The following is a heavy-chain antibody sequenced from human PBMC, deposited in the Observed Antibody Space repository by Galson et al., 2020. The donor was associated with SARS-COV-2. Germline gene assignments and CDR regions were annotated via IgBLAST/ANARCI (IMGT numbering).Heavy chain of an antibody. CDR2: IYWDADK. J-gene: IGHJ5*02. Sequence: SGPTLLKPTQTLTLTCTFSGFSLSTSGVGVGWIRQPPGKALEWLALIYWDADKRYRPSLKSRLTITKDTSKNQVVLTMTNMDPVDTATYYCAHRSITMVRGSFDPWGQGTLVTISS. V-gene: IGHV2-5*02. CDR3: AHRSITMVRGSFDP. CDR1: GFSLSTSGVG. D-gene: IGHD3-10*01.